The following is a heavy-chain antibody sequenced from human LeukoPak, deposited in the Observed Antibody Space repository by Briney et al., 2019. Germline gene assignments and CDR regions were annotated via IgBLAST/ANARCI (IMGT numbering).Heavy chain of an antibody. V-gene: IGHV4-38-2*02. CDR2: IYHSGST. D-gene: IGHD3-10*01. Sequence: SETLSLTCTVSGYSISSGYYWGWIRQPPGKGLEWIGSIYHSGSTYYNPSLKSRVTISVDTSKNQFSLKLSSVTAADTAVYYCARDFWSYYGSGSYYGGKNWFDPWGQGTLVTVSS. CDR1: GYSISSGYY. CDR3: ARDFWSYYGSGSYYGGKNWFDP. J-gene: IGHJ5*02.